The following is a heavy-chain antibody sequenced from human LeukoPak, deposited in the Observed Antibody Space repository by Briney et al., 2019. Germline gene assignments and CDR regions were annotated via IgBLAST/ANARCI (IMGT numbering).Heavy chain of an antibody. J-gene: IGHJ6*02. CDR1: GFTFSSYS. D-gene: IGHD3-3*01. V-gene: IGHV3-21*01. CDR3: ARVRYYDFWSGKDGMDV. CDR2: ISSSSSYI. Sequence: SGGSLRLSCAASGFTFSSYSMNWVRQAPGKGLEWVSSISSSSSYIYYADSVKGRFTISRDNAKNSLNLQMNSLRAEDTAVYYCARVRYYDFWSGKDGMDVWGQGTTVTVSS.